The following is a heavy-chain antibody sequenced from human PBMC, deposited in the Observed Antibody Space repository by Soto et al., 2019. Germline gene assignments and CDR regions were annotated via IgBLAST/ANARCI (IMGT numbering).Heavy chain of an antibody. J-gene: IGHJ6*02. CDR3: ARGHYDSSGWVYYYYGMDV. CDR1: GGSISSYY. D-gene: IGHD3-22*01. V-gene: IGHV4-59*01. Sequence: SETLSLTCTVSGGSISSYYWSWIRQPPGKGLEWIGYIYYSGSTNYNPSLKSRVTIAVDTSKNQFSLKLSSVTAADTAVYYCARGHYDSSGWVYYYYGMDVWGQGTTVTVSS. CDR2: IYYSGST.